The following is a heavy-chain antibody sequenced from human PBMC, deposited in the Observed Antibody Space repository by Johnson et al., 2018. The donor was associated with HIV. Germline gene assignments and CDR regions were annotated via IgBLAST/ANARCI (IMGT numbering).Heavy chain of an antibody. CDR3: AKDPVVTRAFDI. D-gene: IGHD4-23*01. CDR2: IYSGGST. Sequence: VQLVESGGGLIQPGGSLRLSCAASGFTVSSNYMSWVRQAPGKGLEWVSVIYSGGSTYYTDSVKGRFTISSDNSKNTLYLQMNSLRAEDTAVYYCAKDPVVTRAFDIWGQGTMVTVSS. V-gene: IGHV3-53*01. CDR1: GFTVSSNY. J-gene: IGHJ3*02.